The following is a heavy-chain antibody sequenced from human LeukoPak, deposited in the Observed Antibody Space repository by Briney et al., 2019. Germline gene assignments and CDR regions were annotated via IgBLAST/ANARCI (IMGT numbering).Heavy chain of an antibody. D-gene: IGHD1-1*01. Sequence: SETLSLTCTVSGGSISSSSYYWGWIRQPPGKGLEWIGSIYYSGSTYYNPPLKSRVTISVDTSKNQFSLKLSSVTAADTAVYYCARRILRSERGGYWGQGTLVTVSS. CDR3: ARRILRSERGGY. J-gene: IGHJ4*02. CDR2: IYYSGST. CDR1: GGSISSSSYY. V-gene: IGHV4-39*01.